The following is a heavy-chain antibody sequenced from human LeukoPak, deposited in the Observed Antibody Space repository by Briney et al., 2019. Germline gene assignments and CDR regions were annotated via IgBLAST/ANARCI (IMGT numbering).Heavy chain of an antibody. V-gene: IGHV3-74*01. CDR2: VNSDGSRT. D-gene: IGHD6-19*01. CDR3: TREYSSLGMDV. Sequence: GGSLRLSCAVSGFTFSSYWMYWVRQAPGKGLVWVSRVNSDGSRTTYADSVKGRFSISRDNVKNTLYLQMSSLRAEDTAVYYCTREYSSLGMDVWGQGTTVTVSS. CDR1: GFTFSSYW. J-gene: IGHJ6*02.